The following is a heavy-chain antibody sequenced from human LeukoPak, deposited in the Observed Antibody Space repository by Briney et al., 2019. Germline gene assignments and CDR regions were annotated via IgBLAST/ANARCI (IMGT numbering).Heavy chain of an antibody. V-gene: IGHV4-30-4*01. CDR1: GGSISSGDYY. CDR3: ARGPTAAAGTEYYFDY. D-gene: IGHD6-13*01. Sequence: PSETLSLTCTVSGGSISSGDYYWSWIRQPPGKGLEWIGYIYYSGSTYYNPSLKSRVTISVDTSKNQFSLKLSSVTAADTAVYYCARGPTAAAGTEYYFDYWGQGTLVTVSS. CDR2: IYYSGST. J-gene: IGHJ4*02.